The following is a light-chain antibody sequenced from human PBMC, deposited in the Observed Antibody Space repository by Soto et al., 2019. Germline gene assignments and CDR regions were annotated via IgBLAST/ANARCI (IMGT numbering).Light chain of an antibody. Sequence: AIRMTQSPSSFSASTGDRVTITCRASRGISSYLAWYQQKPGKAPKLLIYAASTLQSGVPSRFSGSGSGTDFTLTISCLQSEDFATYYCQQYYSYPRTLGQGTKVDIK. V-gene: IGKV1-8*01. CDR3: QQYYSYPRT. CDR1: RGISSY. CDR2: AAS. J-gene: IGKJ1*01.